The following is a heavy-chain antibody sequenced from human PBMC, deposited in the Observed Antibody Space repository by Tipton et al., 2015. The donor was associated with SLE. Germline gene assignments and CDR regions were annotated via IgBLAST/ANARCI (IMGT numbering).Heavy chain of an antibody. CDR3: ARDWGDSSGYYYYMDV. CDR2: TYYRSKWYN. D-gene: IGHD3-22*01. V-gene: IGHV6-1*01. J-gene: IGHJ6*03. Sequence: GLVKPSQTLSLTCAISGDSVSSNSAAWNWIRQSPSRGLEWLGRTYYRSKWYNDYAVSVKSRITINPDTSKNQFSLKLSSVTAADTAVYYCARDWGDSSGYYYYMDVWGKGTTVTVSS. CDR1: GDSVSSNSAA.